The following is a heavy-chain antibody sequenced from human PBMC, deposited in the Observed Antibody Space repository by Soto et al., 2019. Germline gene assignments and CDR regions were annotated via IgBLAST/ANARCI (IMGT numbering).Heavy chain of an antibody. Sequence: EVQLLESGGGLVQPRGSLRLSCAASGFTFSSYAISWVRQAPGKGLEWVSAISGSGGATYYADSVKGRFTISRDNSKKTVYLQMNSLRGEDTAVYFCAKDQVAVAGSTFDYWGHGTRVTVSS. CDR2: ISGSGGAT. J-gene: IGHJ4*01. CDR3: AKDQVAVAGSTFDY. V-gene: IGHV3-23*01. D-gene: IGHD6-19*01. CDR1: GFTFSSYA.